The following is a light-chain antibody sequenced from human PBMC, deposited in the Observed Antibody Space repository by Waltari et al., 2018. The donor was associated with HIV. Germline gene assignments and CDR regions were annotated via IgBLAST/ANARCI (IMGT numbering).Light chain of an antibody. J-gene: IGLJ2*01. V-gene: IGLV1-47*01. CDR1: SYNIGNNF. CDR2: QND. CDR3: SAWDDKLTALV. Sequence: SVLTQPPSASGTPGQSVTISCSGNSYNIGNNFVSWYQQVPGMAPKLLIYQNDQRPSGVPDRFSGSKSSTSASLAISGLRSEDEADYYCSAWDDKLTALVFGGGTKLTDL.